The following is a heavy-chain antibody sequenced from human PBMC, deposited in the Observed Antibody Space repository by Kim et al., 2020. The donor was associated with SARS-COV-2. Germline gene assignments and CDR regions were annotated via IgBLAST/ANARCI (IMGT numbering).Heavy chain of an antibody. Sequence: QGRVTITRDTSASTAYMELSSLRSEDTAVYYCARGFGGDRGFYYYYGMDVWGQGTTVTVSS. V-gene: IGHV1-3*01. D-gene: IGHD3-16*01. CDR3: ARGFGGDRGFYYYYGMDV. J-gene: IGHJ6*02.